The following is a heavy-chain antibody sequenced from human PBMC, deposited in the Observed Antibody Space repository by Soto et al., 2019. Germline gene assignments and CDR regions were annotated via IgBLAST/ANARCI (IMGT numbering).Heavy chain of an antibody. J-gene: IGHJ4*02. CDR2: INPSSGVA. CDR3: ARSPPLRECPGGDCSHFDY. V-gene: IGHV1-46*01. D-gene: IGHD2-21*02. Sequence: QVQLVQSGAGVQKPGASVKVSCEASGYRFTAYYMHWVRQAPGQGLEWMAIINPSSGVANYAQRFQGRFTMTRDTSTITVYMELSRLRSEDTAVYYCARSPPLRECPGGDCSHFDYWGQGTLVTVS. CDR1: GYRFTAYY.